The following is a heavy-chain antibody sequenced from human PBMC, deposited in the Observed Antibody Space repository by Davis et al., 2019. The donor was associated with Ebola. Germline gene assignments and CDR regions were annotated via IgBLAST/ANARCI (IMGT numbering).Heavy chain of an antibody. J-gene: IGHJ5*02. D-gene: IGHD3-10*01. CDR1: GYTFTGYY. CDR3: ARDCPRWFRDLPNWFDP. CDR2: ISAYNGNT. Sequence: ASVKVSCKASGYTFTGYYMHWVRQAPGQGLEWMGWISAYNGNTNYAQRHQGRVSMTTDTSTNTAYMELRSLRFYDTAVYYCARDCPRWFRDLPNWFDPWGQGNLVTGSS. V-gene: IGHV1-18*04.